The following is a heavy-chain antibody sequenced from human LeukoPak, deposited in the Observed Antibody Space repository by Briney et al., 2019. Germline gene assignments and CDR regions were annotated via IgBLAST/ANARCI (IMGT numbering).Heavy chain of an antibody. V-gene: IGHV3-7*01. CDR1: GFTFSSYW. CDR3: AITPKVVTPSS. Sequence: PGGSLSLSCAASGFTFSSYWMNWVRQAPGKGLEWVANIKQDGSEKYYVDSVKGRFTISRDNAKSSLYLQMNSLRAEDTAVYYCAITPKVVTPSSWGKGTLVTVSS. CDR2: IKQDGSEK. J-gene: IGHJ4*02. D-gene: IGHD4-23*01.